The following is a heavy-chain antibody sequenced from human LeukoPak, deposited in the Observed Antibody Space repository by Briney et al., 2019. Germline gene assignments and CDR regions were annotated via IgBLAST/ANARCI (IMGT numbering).Heavy chain of an antibody. CDR1: GYTFTGYY. Sequence: GASVKVSCKASGYTFTGYYMHWVRQAPGQGLEWMGWINPNSGGTNYAQKFQGRVTMTRDTSISTAYMELSRLRSDDTAVYYCARDTYYGSGSLDYYMDVWGKGTTVTISS. CDR2: INPNSGGT. V-gene: IGHV1-2*02. D-gene: IGHD3-10*01. J-gene: IGHJ6*03. CDR3: ARDTYYGSGSLDYYMDV.